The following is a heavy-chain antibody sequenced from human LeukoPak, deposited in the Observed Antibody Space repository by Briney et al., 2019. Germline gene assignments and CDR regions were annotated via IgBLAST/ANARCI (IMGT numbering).Heavy chain of an antibody. CDR3: ARQRAASGIRNVDY. CDR2: MYYSGST. V-gene: IGHV4-39*01. J-gene: IGHJ4*02. D-gene: IGHD6-13*01. CDR1: GGSVSSGSYY. Sequence: SETLSLTCTVSGGSVSSGSYYWGWIRQPPGKGLEWIGSMYYSGSTYYNPSLKSRVTISVDTSKNQFSLKLSSVTAADAAVYYCARQRAASGIRNVDYWGQGTLVTVSS.